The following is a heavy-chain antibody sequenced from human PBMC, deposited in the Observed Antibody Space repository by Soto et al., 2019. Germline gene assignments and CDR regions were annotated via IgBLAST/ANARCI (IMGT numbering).Heavy chain of an antibody. J-gene: IGHJ4*02. V-gene: IGHV4-59*02. CDR2: IYEFGAT. CDR3: AGSLTYYHDTSGYLSFGY. D-gene: IGHD3-22*01. CDR1: GWQVETYY. Sequence: ETLAVTCTPSGWQVETYYWIWIRQAPGNGLEWIGYIYEFGATNSNPSPQSRAAISLDTSKNQFSLNLRCVTDADTAVYYCAGSLTYYHDTSGYLSFGYWVPGTQVTLSS.